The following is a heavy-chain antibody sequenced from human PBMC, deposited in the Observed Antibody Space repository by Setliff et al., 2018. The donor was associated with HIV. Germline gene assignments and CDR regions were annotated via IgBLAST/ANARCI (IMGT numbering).Heavy chain of an antibody. CDR2: IRYDGSNK. CDR3: AKVFVFGVDAFDI. Sequence: PGGSLRLSCAASGFTFSSYGMHWVRQAPGKGLEWVAFIRYDGSNKYYADSVKGRFTISKDNSKNTLYLQMSSLRDEDTAVYYCAKVFVFGVDAFDIWGQGTMVTVSS. V-gene: IGHV3-30*02. CDR1: GFTFSSYG. J-gene: IGHJ3*02. D-gene: IGHD3-10*02.